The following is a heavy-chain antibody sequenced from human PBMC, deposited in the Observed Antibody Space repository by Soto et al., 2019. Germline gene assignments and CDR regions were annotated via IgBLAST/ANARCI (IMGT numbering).Heavy chain of an antibody. CDR2: INPNSGGT. CDR1: GYTFTGYY. V-gene: IGHV1-2*02. Sequence: ASVKVSCKASGYTFTGYYMHWVRQAPGQGLEWMGWINPNSGGTNYAQKFQGRVTMTRDTSISTAYMELSRLRSDDTAVYHCARDGVVVPAAHYYYYGMDVWGQGTTVTVSS. D-gene: IGHD2-2*01. CDR3: ARDGVVVPAAHYYYYGMDV. J-gene: IGHJ6*02.